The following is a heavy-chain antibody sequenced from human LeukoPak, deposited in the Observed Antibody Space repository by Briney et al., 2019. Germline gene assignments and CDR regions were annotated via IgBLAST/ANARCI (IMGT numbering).Heavy chain of an antibody. Sequence: GSSVKVSCKASGGTFSSYAISWVRQAPGQGLEWMGGIIPIFGTANYAQKFQGRVTITTDESTSTAYMELSSLRSEDTAVYYCAGGELSPGVTYNWFDPWGQGTLVTVSS. D-gene: IGHD2-21*02. CDR3: AGGELSPGVTYNWFDP. J-gene: IGHJ5*02. V-gene: IGHV1-69*05. CDR1: GGTFSSYA. CDR2: IIPIFGTA.